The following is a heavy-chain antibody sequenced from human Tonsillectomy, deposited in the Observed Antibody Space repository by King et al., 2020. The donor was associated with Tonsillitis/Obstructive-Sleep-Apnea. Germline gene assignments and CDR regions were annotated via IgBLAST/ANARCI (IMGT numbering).Heavy chain of an antibody. D-gene: IGHD1-26*01. J-gene: IGHJ4*02. CDR1: GFTFSTYW. Sequence: VQLVESGGGLVQPGGPLRLSCAASGFTFSTYWMSWVRQTPGKGLEWVANMKQDGGEIYYVDSVKGRFTISRDNAKKSLYLQMNSLRVEDTAVYYCARDKVAGATKFDYWGQGTLVTVSS. V-gene: IGHV3-7*01. CDR3: ARDKVAGATKFDY. CDR2: MKQDGGEI.